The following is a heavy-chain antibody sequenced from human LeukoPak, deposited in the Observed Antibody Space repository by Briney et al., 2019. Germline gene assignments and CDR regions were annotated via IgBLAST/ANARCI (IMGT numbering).Heavy chain of an antibody. Sequence: SETLSLTCAVYGGSFSGYYWSWIRQPPGKGLEWIGYIYYSGSTNYNPSLKSRVTISVDTSKNQFSLKLSSVTAADTAVYYCARDNAGTTDSWGQGTLVTVSS. J-gene: IGHJ4*02. CDR2: IYYSGST. D-gene: IGHD2/OR15-2a*01. CDR3: ARDNAGTTDS. CDR1: GGSFSGYY. V-gene: IGHV4-59*01.